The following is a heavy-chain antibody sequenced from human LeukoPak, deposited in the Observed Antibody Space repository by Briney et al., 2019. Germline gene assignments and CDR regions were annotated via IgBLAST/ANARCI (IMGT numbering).Heavy chain of an antibody. J-gene: IGHJ6*02. CDR3: AKDCGLDRDIVVVPAAAVGYYYYGMDV. D-gene: IGHD2-2*01. V-gene: IGHV3-23*01. Sequence: SGGSLRLSCAASGFTFSSYAMSWVRQAPGKGLEWVSAISGSGGSTYYADSVKGRFTISRDNSKNTLYLQMNSLRAEDTAVYYCAKDCGLDRDIVVVPAAAVGYYYYGMDVWGQGTTVTVSS. CDR1: GFTFSSYA. CDR2: ISGSGGST.